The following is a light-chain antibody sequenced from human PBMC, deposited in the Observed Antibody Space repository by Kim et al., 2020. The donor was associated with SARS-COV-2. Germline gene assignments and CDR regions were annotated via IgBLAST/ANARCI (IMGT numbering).Light chain of an antibody. CDR2: AAS. Sequence: SASVGDRVTITCRASQGIRTDLGWYQQKQGMPPRLLIKAASSLHSGVPSRFSGSGSGTDFTLTLSSLQPEDFATYYCLQDYNFPYTFGQGTKLEI. V-gene: IGKV1-6*01. CDR3: LQDYNFPYT. CDR1: QGIRTD. J-gene: IGKJ2*01.